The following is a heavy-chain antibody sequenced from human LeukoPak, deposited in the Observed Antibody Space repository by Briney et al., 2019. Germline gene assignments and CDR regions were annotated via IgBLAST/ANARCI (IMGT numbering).Heavy chain of an antibody. CDR2: ISGSGGST. Sequence: GGSLRLSCAASGFTFSSYAMSWVRQAPGKGLEWVSAISGSGGSTYYADSVKGRFTISRDNSKNTLYLQMNSLRAEDTAVYYCARATGYYGSGSSHLDYWGQGTLVTVSS. J-gene: IGHJ4*02. V-gene: IGHV3-23*01. D-gene: IGHD3-10*01. CDR1: GFTFSSYA. CDR3: ARATGYYGSGSSHLDY.